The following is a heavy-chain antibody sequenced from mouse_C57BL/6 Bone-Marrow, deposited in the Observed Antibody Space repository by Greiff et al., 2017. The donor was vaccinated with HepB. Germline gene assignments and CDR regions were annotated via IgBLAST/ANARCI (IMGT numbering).Heavy chain of an antibody. CDR2: IRSKSNNYAT. V-gene: IGHV10-1*01. J-gene: IGHJ3*01. D-gene: IGHD2-5*01. CDR3: VRLNYSNGAY. CDR1: GFSFNTYA. Sequence: EVHLVESGGGLVQPKGSLKLSCAASGFSFNTYAMNWVRQAPGKGLEWVARIRSKSNNYATYYADSVKDRFTISRDDSESMLYLQMNNLKTEDTAMYYCVRLNYSNGAYWGQGTLVTVSA.